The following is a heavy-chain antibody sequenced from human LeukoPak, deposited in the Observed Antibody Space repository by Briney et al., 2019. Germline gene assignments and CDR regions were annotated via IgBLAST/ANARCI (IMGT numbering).Heavy chain of an antibody. J-gene: IGHJ4*02. CDR1: GGSISSSSHS. CDR2: VNLQGST. V-gene: IGHV4-39*07. Sequence: SETLSLTCTVSGGSISSSSHSWGWIRQPPGKGLEWIGEVNLQGSTNYNPSLMGRVAISVDKSENHISLQLTSVTAADTAVYYCAREGGPYRPLDYSGQGTLVTVSS. CDR3: AREGGPYRPLDY.